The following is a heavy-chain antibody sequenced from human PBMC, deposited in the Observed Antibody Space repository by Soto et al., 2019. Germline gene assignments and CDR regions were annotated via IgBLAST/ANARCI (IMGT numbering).Heavy chain of an antibody. J-gene: IGHJ2*01. CDR2: ISGSGGST. CDR3: AKPPNGIVGARRHWYFDL. Sequence: EVQLLESGGGLVQPGGSLRLSCAASGFTFSSYAMSWVRQAPGKGLEWVSAISGSGGSTYYADSVKGRFTISRDNSKNTLYLQMNSLRAEDTAVYYCAKPPNGIVGARRHWYFDLWGRGTLVTVSS. CDR1: GFTFSSYA. V-gene: IGHV3-23*01. D-gene: IGHD1-26*01.